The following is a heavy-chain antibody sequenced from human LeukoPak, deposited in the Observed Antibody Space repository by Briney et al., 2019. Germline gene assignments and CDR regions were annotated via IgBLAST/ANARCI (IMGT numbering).Heavy chain of an antibody. D-gene: IGHD3-22*01. CDR2: INGDGTIT. CDR3: ATGNYYDSRGYYTFGH. J-gene: IGHJ4*02. Sequence: GGSLRLSCIASGFIFDDYGMSWVRQAPGKGLEWVSRINGDGTITSYADSVKGAFIISRDNAKNTLYLQVSSLRAEDTAVYYCATGNYYDSRGYYTFGHWGQGTLVTVSS. CDR1: GFIFDDYG. V-gene: IGHV3-74*01.